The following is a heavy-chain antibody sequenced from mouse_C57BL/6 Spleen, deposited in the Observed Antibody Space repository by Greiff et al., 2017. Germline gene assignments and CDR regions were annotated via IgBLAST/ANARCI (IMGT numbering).Heavy chain of an antibody. J-gene: IGHJ3*01. V-gene: IGHV1-80*01. CDR1: GYAFSSYW. CDR3: ARGNDGYLAWFAY. Sequence: QVQLQQSGAELVKPGASVKISCKASGYAFSSYWMNWVKQRPGKGLEWIGQIYPGDGDTNYNGKFKGKATLTADKSSSTAYMQLSSLTSEDSAVXFCARGNDGYLAWFAYWGQGTLVTVSA. CDR2: IYPGDGDT. D-gene: IGHD2-3*01.